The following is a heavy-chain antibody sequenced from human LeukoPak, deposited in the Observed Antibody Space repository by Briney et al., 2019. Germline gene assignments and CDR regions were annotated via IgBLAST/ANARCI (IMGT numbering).Heavy chain of an antibody. D-gene: IGHD3-10*01. CDR2: SRNKGFTYTT. CDR1: GFTFSDYY. V-gene: IGHV3-72*01. J-gene: IGHJ4*02. CDR3: ATHSYNEDY. Sequence: GGSLRLSCAASGFTFSDYYIDWVRQAPGKGLEWVGRSRNKGFTYTTAYAASVKGRFTISRDDSKNSVHLQMNGLKIEDTAVYYCATHSYNEDYWGQGTLVTVSS.